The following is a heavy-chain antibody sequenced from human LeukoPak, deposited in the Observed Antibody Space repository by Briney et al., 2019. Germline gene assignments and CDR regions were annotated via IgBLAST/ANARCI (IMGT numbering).Heavy chain of an antibody. V-gene: IGHV4-4*07. CDR3: ARAYGQTTDSNWIDP. CDR2: FLNIESA. D-gene: IGHD4-17*01. CDR1: GGSISGFF. Sequence: TSETLSLTCTVSGGSISGFFWHWIRQPAGKGLEWIGRFLNIESAHYNPSLNGRASMSEDTSKNHVSLRLNSVTAADTAVYYCARAYGQTTDSNWIDPWGQGTLVIVSS. J-gene: IGHJ5*02.